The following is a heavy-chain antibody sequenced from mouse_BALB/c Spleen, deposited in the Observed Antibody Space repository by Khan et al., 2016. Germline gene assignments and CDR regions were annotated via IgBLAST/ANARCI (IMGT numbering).Heavy chain of an antibody. CDR3: ARFRSANY. Sequence: QIQLVQSGPELKKPGETVKISCKASGYTFTNYGMNWVKQAPGKGLKWMGWINTYTGEPTYADDFKGRFVFSLETSARTAYLQINNLKTEDMATYFCARFRSANYWGQGTTLTVSS. J-gene: IGHJ2*01. D-gene: IGHD6-1*01. CDR2: INTYTGEP. V-gene: IGHV9-1*02. CDR1: GYTFTNYG.